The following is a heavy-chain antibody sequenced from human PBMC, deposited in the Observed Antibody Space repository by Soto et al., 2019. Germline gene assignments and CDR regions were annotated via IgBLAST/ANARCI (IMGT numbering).Heavy chain of an antibody. D-gene: IGHD1-20*01. CDR3: ASLVEYNWSNADY. Sequence: KSSETLSLTCTVSGGSVSSSSYYWGWIRQPPGKGLEWIGSIYYSGSTYYNPSLKSRVTISVDTSKNQFSLTLTSVTAADTAVYYCASLVEYNWSNADYWGQGTLVTVSS. CDR1: GGSVSSSSYY. CDR2: IYYSGST. J-gene: IGHJ4*02. V-gene: IGHV4-39*01.